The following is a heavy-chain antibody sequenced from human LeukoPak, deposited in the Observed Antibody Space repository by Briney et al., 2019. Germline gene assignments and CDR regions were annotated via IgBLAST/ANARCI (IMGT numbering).Heavy chain of an antibody. CDR1: GYTFTSYY. J-gene: IGHJ4*02. V-gene: IGHV1-46*01. CDR2: INPSAGST. CDR3: ARKGDIAVAGLVLDH. Sequence: ASVTVSCKASGYTFTSYYLHWVRQAPGQGLEWMGIINPSAGSTSYAQKFQGRVTITRDTSTSTVYMELSSLRSEDTAVYYCARKGDIAVAGLVLDHWGQGTLVTVSS. D-gene: IGHD6-19*01.